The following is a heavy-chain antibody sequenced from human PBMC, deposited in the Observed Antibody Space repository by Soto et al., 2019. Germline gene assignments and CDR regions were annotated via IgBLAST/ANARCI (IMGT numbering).Heavy chain of an antibody. CDR2: ISYDENLK. CDR1: GFTFRGYG. V-gene: IGHV3-30*18. J-gene: IGHJ5*02. D-gene: IGHD1-26*01. CDR3: AKGDRVRATKFDT. Sequence: QEQLVESGGGVVQPGRSLRLSCAASGFTFRGYGMHWVRQAPGKGLEWVAVISYDENLKKYIDSVKGRFTISRDNSKNTLYLQMNDLRSDDTAVYYCAKGDRVRATKFDTWGQGTLVTVSS.